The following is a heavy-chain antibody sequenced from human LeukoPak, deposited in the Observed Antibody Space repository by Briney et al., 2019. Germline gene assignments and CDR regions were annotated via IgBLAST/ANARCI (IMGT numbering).Heavy chain of an antibody. CDR1: GGSFSGYY. V-gene: IGHV4-34*01. J-gene: IGHJ4*02. CDR3: ARRSGFIWLSQYYFDY. Sequence: SETLSLTCAVYGGSFSGYYCSWIRQTPGKGLEWIGEINHGGSTSYNPSLKSRLTISVGSANNHFSLRVTSVTAADTAVYYCARRSGFIWLSQYYFDYWGQGTLVTVSS. CDR2: INHGGST. D-gene: IGHD5-18*01.